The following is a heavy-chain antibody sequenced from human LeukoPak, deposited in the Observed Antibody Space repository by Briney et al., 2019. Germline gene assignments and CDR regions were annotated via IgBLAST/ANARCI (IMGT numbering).Heavy chain of an antibody. CDR2: ISSSSSYI. J-gene: IGHJ4*02. V-gene: IGHV3-21*01. D-gene: IGHD5-24*01. Sequence: GGSLRLSCAASGFTFSSYSMNWLRQAPGKGLEWVSSISSSSSYIYYADSVKGRFTISRDNAKNSLYLQMNSLRAEDTAVYYCARDRPGWLQIPYYFDYWGQGTLVTVSS. CDR1: GFTFSSYS. CDR3: ARDRPGWLQIPYYFDY.